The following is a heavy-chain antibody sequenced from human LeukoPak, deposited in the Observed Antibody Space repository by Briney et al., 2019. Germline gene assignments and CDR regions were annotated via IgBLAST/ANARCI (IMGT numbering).Heavy chain of an antibody. CDR3: ARDRYYYDSSDAFDI. Sequence: GGSLRLSCAASGFTFSDYYMSWIRQAPGKGLEWASYISSSGSTIYYADSVKGRFTISRDNAKNSLYLQMNSLRAEDTAVYYCARDRYYYDSSDAFDIWGQGTMVTVSS. V-gene: IGHV3-11*04. D-gene: IGHD3-22*01. CDR1: GFTFSDYY. J-gene: IGHJ3*02. CDR2: ISSSGSTI.